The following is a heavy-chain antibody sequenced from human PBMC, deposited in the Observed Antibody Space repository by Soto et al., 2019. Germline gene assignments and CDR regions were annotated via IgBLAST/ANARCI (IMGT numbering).Heavy chain of an antibody. CDR2: ISSSSRYI. V-gene: IGHV3-21*01. Sequence: PGGSLRLSCAASGFNFSSYTMNWVRQAPGKGLEWVSSISSSSRYIYYADSVKGRFTISRDDAKNSLYLQMNSLRAEDTAVYYCARDHCRVDSCYRTYAFDIWGQGTMVTVSS. D-gene: IGHD2-15*01. CDR1: GFNFSSYT. J-gene: IGHJ3*02. CDR3: ARDHCRVDSCYRTYAFDI.